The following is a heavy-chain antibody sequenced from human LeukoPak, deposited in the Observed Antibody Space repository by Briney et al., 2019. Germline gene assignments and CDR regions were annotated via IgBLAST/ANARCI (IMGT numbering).Heavy chain of an antibody. Sequence: ASVKVSCKTSGYTFPNYDIYWVRQAPGQGLECMGWISGYTGDTKYAQILQGRFTVTSDTSTSTAYMELRSLTYDDTAVYYCARAGYCGDGGCRGGSAFDVWGQGTMVTVSS. CDR3: ARAGYCGDGGCRGGSAFDV. J-gene: IGHJ3*01. V-gene: IGHV1-18*01. CDR2: ISGYTGDT. CDR1: GYTFPNYD. D-gene: IGHD2-15*01.